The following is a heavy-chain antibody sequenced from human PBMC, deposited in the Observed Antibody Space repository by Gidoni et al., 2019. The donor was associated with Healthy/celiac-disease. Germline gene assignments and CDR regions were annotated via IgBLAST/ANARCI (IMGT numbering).Heavy chain of an antibody. CDR2: IYYSGST. D-gene: IGHD3-22*01. Sequence: QVQLQESGPGLVKPSETLSLTCTVSGGSISSYYWSWIRQPPGKGLEWIGYIYYSGSTNYNPSLKSRVTISVDTTKNQFSLKLSSVTAADTAVYYCARDRSYYDRSGYYYASVFDIWGQGTMVTVSS. J-gene: IGHJ3*02. V-gene: IGHV4-59*01. CDR3: ARDRSYYDRSGYYYASVFDI. CDR1: GGSISSYY.